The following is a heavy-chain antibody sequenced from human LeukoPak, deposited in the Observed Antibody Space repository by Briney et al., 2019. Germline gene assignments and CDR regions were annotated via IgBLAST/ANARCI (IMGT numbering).Heavy chain of an antibody. CDR3: ARFSTSQGY. CDR2: IYTSGST. CDR1: GGSISSGSYY. J-gene: IGHJ4*02. Sequence: SQTLSLTCTVSGGSISSGSYYWSWIRQPAGKGLEWIGRIYTSGSTNYNPSLKSRVTISVDTSKNQFSLKLSSVTAADTAVYYCARFSTSQGYWGQGTLVTVSS. V-gene: IGHV4-61*02. D-gene: IGHD2-2*01.